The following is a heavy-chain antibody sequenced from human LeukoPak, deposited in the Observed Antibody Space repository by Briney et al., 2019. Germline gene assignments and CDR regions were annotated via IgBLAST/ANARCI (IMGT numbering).Heavy chain of an antibody. CDR1: GGSISSGGYP. J-gene: IGHJ3*02. CDR2: IYHSGST. CDR3: ASEAYYGAFDI. V-gene: IGHV4-30-2*01. D-gene: IGHD3-10*01. Sequence: SQTLSLTCAVSGGSISSGGYPWSWIRQPPGKGLEWIGYIYHSGSTYYNPSLKSRVTISVDRSKNQFSLKLSSVTAADTAVYYCASEAYYGAFDIWGQGTMVTVSS.